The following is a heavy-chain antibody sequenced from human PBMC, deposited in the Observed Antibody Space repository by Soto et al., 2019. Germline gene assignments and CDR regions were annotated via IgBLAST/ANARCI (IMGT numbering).Heavy chain of an antibody. CDR3: ARDVGIISSLETNYFDY. J-gene: IGHJ4*02. CDR1: GYTFTRYY. CDR2: INPSYGNT. Sequence: GASVKVSCKASGYTFTRYYIHWVRQAPGQGPEWMGVINPSYGNTNYAQKFQGRVTMTRDTSTSTLYMELSSLRSEDTAVYFCARDVGIISSLETNYFDYWGQGSMVTVYS. D-gene: IGHD1-26*01. V-gene: IGHV1-46*01.